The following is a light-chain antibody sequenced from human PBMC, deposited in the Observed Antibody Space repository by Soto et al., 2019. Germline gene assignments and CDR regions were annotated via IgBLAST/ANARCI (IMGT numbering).Light chain of an antibody. Sequence: QAVVTQEPSLTVSPGGTVTLTCGSSTGAVTSGHYPYWFQQKPGQAPRTLIYDTRNKHSWTPARFSGSLLGGKAALTLSGAQPEDEAEYYCLLSYSGAQVFGGGTKLTVL. V-gene: IGLV7-46*01. J-gene: IGLJ2*01. CDR1: TGAVTSGHY. CDR2: DTR. CDR3: LLSYSGAQV.